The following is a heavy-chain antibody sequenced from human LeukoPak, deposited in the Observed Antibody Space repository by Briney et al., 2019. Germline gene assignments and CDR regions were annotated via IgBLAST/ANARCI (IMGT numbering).Heavy chain of an antibody. J-gene: IGHJ6*02. CDR1: GFTFSSYA. Sequence: GGSLRLSCAASGFTFSSYAMNWVRQAPGKGLEWVSAISGSGGSTYYADSVKGRFTISRDNSKNTLYLQMNSLRAEDTAVYYCAKDGGRLLELLGYYYYYYGMDVWGQGTTVTVSS. D-gene: IGHD1-7*01. V-gene: IGHV3-23*01. CDR2: ISGSGGST. CDR3: AKDGGRLLELLGYYYYYYGMDV.